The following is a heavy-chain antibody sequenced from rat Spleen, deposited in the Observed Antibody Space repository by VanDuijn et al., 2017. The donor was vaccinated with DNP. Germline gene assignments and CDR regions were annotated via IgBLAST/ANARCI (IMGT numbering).Heavy chain of an antibody. CDR3: ATSPGPNWFAY. Sequence: EVQLVESGGGFVQPGRSLRLSCAASGFTFSDYYMAWVRQTPTEGLEWVASINYDGSSTYYRDSVKGRFTISRDNVKSTLYLQMDSLRPEDTATYYCATSPGPNWFAYWGQGTLVTVSS. CDR2: INYDGSST. CDR1: GFTFSDYY. J-gene: IGHJ3*01. D-gene: IGHD1-4*01. V-gene: IGHV5-20*01.